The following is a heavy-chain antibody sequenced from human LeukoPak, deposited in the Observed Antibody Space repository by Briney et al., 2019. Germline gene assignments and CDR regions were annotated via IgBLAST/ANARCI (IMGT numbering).Heavy chain of an antibody. D-gene: IGHD5-18*01. CDR2: ISSSSSYI. Sequence: PGGSLRLSCAASGFTFGSYSMNWVRQAPGEGLEWVSSISSSSSYIYYADSVKGRFTISRDNAKNSLYLQMNSLRAEDTALYYCAKEAGYSYGSHFFDYWGQGTLVTVSS. CDR3: AKEAGYSYGSHFFDY. J-gene: IGHJ4*02. CDR1: GFTFGSYS. V-gene: IGHV3-21*04.